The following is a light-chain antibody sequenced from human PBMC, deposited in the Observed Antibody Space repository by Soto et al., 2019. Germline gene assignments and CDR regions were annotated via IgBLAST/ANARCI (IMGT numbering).Light chain of an antibody. J-gene: IGKJ1*01. V-gene: IGKV3-11*01. CDR3: QQRSNWPRT. CDR1: RIVSRY. Sequence: IVLTQSPATLSLSPGSRATLSCRASRIVSRYLSWYQQKCGQAPRLLIYDASNRATGIPARFSGSGSGTDFTLTISSLEPEDFAVYYCQQRSNWPRTFGQGTRGDIK. CDR2: DAS.